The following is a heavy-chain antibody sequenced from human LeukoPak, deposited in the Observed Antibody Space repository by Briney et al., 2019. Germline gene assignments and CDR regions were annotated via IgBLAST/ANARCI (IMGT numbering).Heavy chain of an antibody. CDR1: GFTFSRHW. CDR3: ARGPDYGDRLDYFDY. J-gene: IGHJ4*02. CDR2: IKQDGSQ. Sequence: PGGSLILSCGASGFTFSRHWMGGVRQAPGKGLEWVASIKQDGSQYYVDSVKGRFIISRDNAKNSLSLQMNSLRVEDTAVYYCARGPDYGDRLDYFDYWGQGTLVTVSS. V-gene: IGHV3-7*01. D-gene: IGHD4-17*01.